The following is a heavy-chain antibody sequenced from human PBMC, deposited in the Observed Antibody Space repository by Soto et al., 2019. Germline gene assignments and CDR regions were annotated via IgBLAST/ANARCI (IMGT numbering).Heavy chain of an antibody. CDR3: ARAIGYYGMDV. CDR1: GFSFSNCW. V-gene: IGHV3-74*01. Sequence: GGSLRLSCAASGFSFSNCWMHWVRQAPGMGLVWASHINSDGSSTTYADSVKGRFTISRDNAKNTLYLQMNSLRAEDTAVYYCARAIGYYGMDVWGQGTTVTVSS. CDR2: INSDGSST. D-gene: IGHD3-22*01. J-gene: IGHJ6*02.